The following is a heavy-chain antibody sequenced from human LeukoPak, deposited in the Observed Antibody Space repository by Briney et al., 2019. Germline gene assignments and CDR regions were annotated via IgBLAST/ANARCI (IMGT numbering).Heavy chain of an antibody. CDR1: GGSISSYY. CDR2: IYYSGST. J-gene: IGHJ6*03. Sequence: SETLSLTCTVSGGSISSYYWSWIRQPPGKGLEWIGYIYYSGSTNYNPSLKSRVTISVDTSKNQFSLKLSSVTAADTAVYYCASVLPYYYYMDVWGQGTLVTVSS. V-gene: IGHV4-59*01. D-gene: IGHD6-6*01. CDR3: ASVLPYYYYMDV.